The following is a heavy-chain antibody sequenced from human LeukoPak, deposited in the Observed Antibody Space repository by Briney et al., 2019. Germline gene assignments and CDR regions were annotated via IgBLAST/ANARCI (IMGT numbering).Heavy chain of an antibody. J-gene: IGHJ4*02. Sequence: SETLSLTCTVSGGSISSYYWSWIRQPPGKGLEWIGYIYYSGSTNYNPSLKSRVTISVDTSKNQFSLKLSSVTAADTAVYYCAREVSVGAIGYWGQGTLVTVSS. V-gene: IGHV4-59*01. CDR1: GGSISSYY. CDR2: IYYSGST. CDR3: AREVSVGAIGY. D-gene: IGHD1-26*01.